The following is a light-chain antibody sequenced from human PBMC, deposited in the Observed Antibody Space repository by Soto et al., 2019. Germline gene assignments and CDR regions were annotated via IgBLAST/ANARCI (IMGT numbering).Light chain of an antibody. CDR2: NTN. Sequence: QSVLTQPPSTSGTPGQRVTISCSGSSSNIGRSTVNWYQQLPGTAPKVLVYNTNHPPSGVPDRFSGSNSGTSASLAISGLQLEDEADYYCAAWNDTLGVWVFGGGTKLTVL. CDR3: AAWNDTLGVWV. CDR1: SSNIGRST. J-gene: IGLJ3*02. V-gene: IGLV1-44*01.